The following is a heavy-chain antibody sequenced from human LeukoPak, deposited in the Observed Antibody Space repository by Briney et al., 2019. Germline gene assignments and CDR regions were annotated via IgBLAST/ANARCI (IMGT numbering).Heavy chain of an antibody. D-gene: IGHD3-3*01. Sequence: SETLSLTCTVSGGSISSYYWSWIRQPPGKGLEWIGYISYSGSTNYNPSLKSRVTISVDTSKFQFSLKLSSVTAADTAVYYCARDSSSEYFDYWGQGTLVTVSS. CDR1: GGSISSYY. J-gene: IGHJ4*02. CDR3: ARDSSSEYFDY. CDR2: ISYSGST. V-gene: IGHV4-59*01.